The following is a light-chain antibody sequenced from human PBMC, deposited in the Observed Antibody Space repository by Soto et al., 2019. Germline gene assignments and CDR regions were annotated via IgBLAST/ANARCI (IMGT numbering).Light chain of an antibody. CDR3: QQTYSTPMYT. J-gene: IGKJ2*01. CDR2: AAS. Sequence: DIQMTQSPSTLSASVGARVTITCRASQNIGNYLNWYRQKPGKAPELLIFAASSLITGDTSRFSSRGSGTQFTLTINCLQPEDRGTYYCQQTYSTPMYTLGRGTNLEIK. CDR1: QNIGNY. V-gene: IGKV1-39*01.